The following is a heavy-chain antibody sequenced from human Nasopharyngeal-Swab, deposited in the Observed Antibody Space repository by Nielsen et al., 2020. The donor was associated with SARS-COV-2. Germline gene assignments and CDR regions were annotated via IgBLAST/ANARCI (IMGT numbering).Heavy chain of an antibody. CDR3: ARARDCTAGHCYSDY. CDR1: GYTFDDYA. D-gene: IGHD2-8*02. CDR2: INTDTGNP. Sequence: ASVKVSCKASGYTFDDYAMSWVRQAPGQGLEWMGWINTDTGNPTYALGFAGRFVFSFDTSARTAYLQISSLKAEDTAAYFCARARDCTAGHCYSDYWGRGTLVTVSS. V-gene: IGHV7-4-1*02. J-gene: IGHJ4*02.